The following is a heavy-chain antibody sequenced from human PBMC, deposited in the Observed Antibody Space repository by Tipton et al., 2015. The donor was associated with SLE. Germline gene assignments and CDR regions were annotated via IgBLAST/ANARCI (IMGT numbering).Heavy chain of an antibody. V-gene: IGHV3-23*04. Sequence: VQLVQSGGGLVQPGGSLRLSCAASGFPFTFYALNWVRQAPGKGLEWVSTISGISGSGVDTYYADSVKGRFTVSGDNSKNMLYLQMNSLRAEDTAVYFCAKSSAWGPYYLDHWGQGTLVTVSS. CDR2: ISGISGSGVDT. J-gene: IGHJ4*02. CDR3: AKSSAWGPYYLDH. D-gene: IGHD3-22*01. CDR1: GFPFTFYA.